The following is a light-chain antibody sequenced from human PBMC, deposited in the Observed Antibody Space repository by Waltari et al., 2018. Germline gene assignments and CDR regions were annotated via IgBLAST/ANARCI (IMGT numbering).Light chain of an antibody. CDR2: GAS. CDR1: QSVSRT. Sequence: EIVLTQSPGTLSLSPGERATLSCRASQSVSRTLAWYQQKPGQAPKLLIYGASIRATGIPDRFTGSGSATDFSLTISSLEPEDFAIYFCQHYVRLPATFGQGTKVEIK. CDR3: QHYVRLPAT. J-gene: IGKJ1*01. V-gene: IGKV3-20*01.